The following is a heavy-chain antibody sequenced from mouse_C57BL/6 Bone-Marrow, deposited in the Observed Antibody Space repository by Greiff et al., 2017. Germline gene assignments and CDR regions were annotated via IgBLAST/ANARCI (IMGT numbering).Heavy chain of an antibody. J-gene: IGHJ1*03. V-gene: IGHV1-69*01. CDR3: ARGGGNWDFDV. Sequence: QVQLQQPGAELVMPGASVKLSCTASGYTFTSYWMHWVKQRPGQGLEWIGEIDPSDSYTNYTQKFKGKSTLTVDKSSSTAYMQLSSLTSEDTAVYYCARGGGNWDFDVWGTGTTVTVSS. CDR2: IDPSDSYT. CDR1: GYTFTSYW.